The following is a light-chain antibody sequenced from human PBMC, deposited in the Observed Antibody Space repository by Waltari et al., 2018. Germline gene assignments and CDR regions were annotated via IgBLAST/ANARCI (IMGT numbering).Light chain of an antibody. Sequence: LTQSPGPLSLSPGERATLSSRASHNIGTYLVWYQQKPGQPPRLLMYAASRRATGVPDRFSGSGSGTDFSLTISRLEPEDFAVYYCQNHERLPATFGQGTRVEIK. J-gene: IGKJ1*01. V-gene: IGKV3-20*01. CDR3: QNHERLPAT. CDR1: HNIGTY. CDR2: AAS.